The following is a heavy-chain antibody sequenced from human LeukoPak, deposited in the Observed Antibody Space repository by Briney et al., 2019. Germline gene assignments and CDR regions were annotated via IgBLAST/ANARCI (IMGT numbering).Heavy chain of an antibody. J-gene: IGHJ4*02. CDR2: ISGSGGST. CDR1: GSTFSSYA. Sequence: GGSLRLSCAASGSTFSSYAMSWVRQAPGKGLEWVSAISGSGGSTYYADSVKGRFTISRDNSKNTLYLQMNSLRAEDTAVYYCAKGRFAVRGGLDYWGQGTLVTVSS. CDR3: AKGRFAVRGGLDY. V-gene: IGHV3-23*01. D-gene: IGHD3-10*01.